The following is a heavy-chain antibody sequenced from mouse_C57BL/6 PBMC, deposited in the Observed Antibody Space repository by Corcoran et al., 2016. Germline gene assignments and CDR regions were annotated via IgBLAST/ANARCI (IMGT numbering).Heavy chain of an antibody. V-gene: IGHV1-26*01. J-gene: IGHJ1*03. CDR3: ARSIGDGYYGWYFDV. D-gene: IGHD2-3*01. Sequence: EVQLQQSGPELVKPGASVKISCKASGYTFTDYYMNWVKQSHGKSLEWIGDINPNNGGTSYNQKFKGKATLTVDKSSSTAYMELRSLTSEDSAVYYCARSIGDGYYGWYFDVWGTGTTVAVSS. CDR1: GYTFTDYY. CDR2: INPNNGGT.